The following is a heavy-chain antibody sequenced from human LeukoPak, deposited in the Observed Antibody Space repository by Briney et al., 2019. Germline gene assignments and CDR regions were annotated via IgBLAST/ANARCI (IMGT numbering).Heavy chain of an antibody. Sequence: ASVTVSCKASGYTFTSYGISWVRQAPGQGREWMGWISAYNGNTNYAQKLQGRVTMTTDTSTSTAYMELRSLRSDDTAVYYCARDRGRGSTSCYDYWGQGTLVTVSS. V-gene: IGHV1-18*01. D-gene: IGHD2-2*01. CDR1: GYTFTSYG. CDR3: ARDRGRGSTSCYDY. J-gene: IGHJ4*02. CDR2: ISAYNGNT.